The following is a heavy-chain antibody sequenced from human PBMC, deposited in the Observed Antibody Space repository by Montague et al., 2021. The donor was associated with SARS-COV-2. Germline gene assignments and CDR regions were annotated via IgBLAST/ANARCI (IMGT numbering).Heavy chain of an antibody. J-gene: IGHJ6*02. CDR2: IYYSGST. D-gene: IGHD5-12*01. CDR3: ARVEFDGGYDSVPLDV. CDR1: GGSISSDGYY. V-gene: IGHV4-31*03. Sequence: TLSLTCTVSGGSISSDGYYWSWIRQHPGKGLELIGYIYYSGSTXYNPSLKSRVTISVDTSKNQFSLKLSSVTAADTAVYYCARVEFDGGYDSVPLDVWGQGTTVTVSS.